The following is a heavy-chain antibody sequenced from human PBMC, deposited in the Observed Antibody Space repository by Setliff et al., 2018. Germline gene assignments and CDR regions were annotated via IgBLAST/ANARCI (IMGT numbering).Heavy chain of an antibody. J-gene: IGHJ3*02. V-gene: IGHV3-23*01. CDR3: AKSVTMIVPGAFDI. CDR2: IIGSGIST. Sequence: GGSLRLSCAASGFSFSSYAMSWVRQAPGQGLEWVSSIIGSGISTYYGDSVKGRFTISRDISTNTLFLQMNSLRAEDAAVYYCAKSVTMIVPGAFDIRGQGTKVTVSS. D-gene: IGHD3-22*01. CDR1: GFSFSSYA.